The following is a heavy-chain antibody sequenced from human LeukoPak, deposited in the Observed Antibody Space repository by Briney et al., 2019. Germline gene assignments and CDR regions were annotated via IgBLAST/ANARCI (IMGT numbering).Heavy chain of an antibody. CDR3: AKRAVAGTGRGFDI. V-gene: IGHV3-23*01. J-gene: IGHJ3*02. CDR1: GFTFSSYA. D-gene: IGHD6-19*01. Sequence: GGSLRPSCAASGFTFSSYAMNWVRQAPGKGLEWVSLISGSGDSTDYADSVKGRFTISRDNSKNTLYLQINSLRADDTAVYYCAKRAVAGTGRGFDIWGQGTLVTVPS. CDR2: ISGSGDST.